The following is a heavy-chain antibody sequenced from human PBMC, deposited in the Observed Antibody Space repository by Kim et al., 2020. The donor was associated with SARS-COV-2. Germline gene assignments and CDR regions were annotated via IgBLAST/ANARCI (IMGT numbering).Heavy chain of an antibody. CDR1: EFTFSRYS. J-gene: IGHJ4*02. CDR2: ISRNSDYI. Sequence: GGSLRLSCAASEFTFSRYSMNWVRQAPGKGLEWVSTISRNSDYIYYADSVEGRFTISRDNAKNSLYLHMNSLRADDTAMYYCARDLSLGRPGGFDYWCQG. V-gene: IGHV3-21*01. CDR3: ARDLSLGRPGGFDY. D-gene: IGHD3-10*01.